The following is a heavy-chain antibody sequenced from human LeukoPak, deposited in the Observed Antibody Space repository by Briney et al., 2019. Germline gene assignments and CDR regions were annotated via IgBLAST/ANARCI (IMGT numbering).Heavy chain of an antibody. CDR3: ASDTGFCSGANCPFYSYYMVG. D-gene: IGHD2-15*01. CDR1: GGSFSGYY. J-gene: IGHJ6*03. Sequence: SETLSLTCAVCGGSFSGYYWSWIRQPPGKGLEWVGEINHSERGNYSPSLRSRVNISGEPSKKQFSLKLTSVTAADTAVYYCASDTGFCSGANCPFYSYYMVGWGKGTTVTVSS. V-gene: IGHV4-34*01. CDR2: INHSERG.